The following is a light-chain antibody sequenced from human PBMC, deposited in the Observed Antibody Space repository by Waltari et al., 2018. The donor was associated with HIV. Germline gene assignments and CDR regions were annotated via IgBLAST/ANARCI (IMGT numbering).Light chain of an antibody. CDR2: GAS. CDR1: QSVTNH. J-gene: IGKJ1*01. CDR3: QQYNNWPWT. V-gene: IGKV3-15*01. Sequence: DIVMTQSPATLSVSPGERATLSCRASQSVTNHLAWYQQKPGRAPRLLIYGASNRATGIPARFSGSGSRTEFTLTISSLQSEDFAVYYCQQYNNWPWTFGQGTKVEIK.